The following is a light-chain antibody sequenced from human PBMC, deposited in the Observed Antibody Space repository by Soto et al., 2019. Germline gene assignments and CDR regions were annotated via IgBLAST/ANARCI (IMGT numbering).Light chain of an antibody. CDR3: QPWGTGPAV. CDR1: SGHSSYA. V-gene: IGLV4-69*01. CDR2: LNSDGSY. J-gene: IGLJ7*01. Sequence: QSVLTQSPSASASLGASVKLTCTLSSGHSSYAIAWHQQQPEKGPRYLMKLNSDGSYSKGDGIPDRFSGSSSGAERYLTIASLQSEDEADYYCQPWGTGPAVFGGGTQLTVL.